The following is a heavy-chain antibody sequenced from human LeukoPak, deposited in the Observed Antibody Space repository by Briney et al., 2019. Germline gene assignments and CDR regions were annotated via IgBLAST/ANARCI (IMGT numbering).Heavy chain of an antibody. J-gene: IGHJ4*02. V-gene: IGHV3-33*01. D-gene: IGHD1-26*01. CDR1: GFTFSIYA. Sequence: GGSLRLSCAASGFTFSIYAMHWVRQAPGKGLEWVAIIWYDGSNKYYADSLKGRFTISRDNSKNTLYLQMNSLRAEATAVYYCARGLKSYGIVYYFDYWGQGTLVTVSS. CDR2: IWYDGSNK. CDR3: ARGLKSYGIVYYFDY.